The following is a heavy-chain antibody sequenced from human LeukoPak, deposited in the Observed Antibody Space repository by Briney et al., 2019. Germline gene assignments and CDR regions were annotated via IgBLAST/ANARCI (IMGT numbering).Heavy chain of an antibody. Sequence: GGSLRLSCAASGFTFSRYSMNWVRQAPGKGLEWVANINQDGSKKFYVDSVKGRFTISRDNAKNALYLQMNSLRAEDTGVYFCARGQTLTFWGQGTLVTASS. V-gene: IGHV3-7*01. J-gene: IGHJ4*02. CDR1: GFTFSRYS. CDR2: INQDGSKK. CDR3: ARGQTLTF.